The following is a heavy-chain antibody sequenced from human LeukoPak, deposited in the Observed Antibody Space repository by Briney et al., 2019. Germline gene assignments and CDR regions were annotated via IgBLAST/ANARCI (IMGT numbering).Heavy chain of an antibody. CDR1: GYTFTGYY. CDR2: INPNSGGT. Sequence: ASVKVSCKASGYTFTGYYIHWVRQAPGQGLEWMGWINPNSGGTNYAQKFQGWVTMTRDTSISTAYMELSRLRSDDTAVYYCARALIAAAGTPDAFDIWGQGTMVTVSS. D-gene: IGHD6-13*01. V-gene: IGHV1-2*04. J-gene: IGHJ3*02. CDR3: ARALIAAAGTPDAFDI.